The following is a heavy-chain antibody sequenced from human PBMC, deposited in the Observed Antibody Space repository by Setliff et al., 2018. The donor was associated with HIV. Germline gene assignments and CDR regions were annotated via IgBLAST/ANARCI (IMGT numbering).Heavy chain of an antibody. CDR3: AASSGWQRGDY. D-gene: IGHD6-25*01. J-gene: IGHJ4*02. Sequence: LSLTCTVSGGSISDYYWSWIRQPAGKGLEWIGRVYASGSTNYNPSPKSRVTMSVDTSNNQFSLKLSSVTAADTAVYYCAASSGWQRGDYWGQGILVTVSS. V-gene: IGHV4-4*07. CDR2: VYASGST. CDR1: GGSISDYY.